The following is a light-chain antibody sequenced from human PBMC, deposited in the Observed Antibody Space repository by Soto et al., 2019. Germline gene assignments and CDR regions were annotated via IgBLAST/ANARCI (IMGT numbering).Light chain of an antibody. CDR3: QSYDSSGGVV. J-gene: IGLJ2*01. CDR2: GNT. V-gene: IGLV1-40*01. Sequence: QPVLTQPPSVSGAPGQRVTISCTGSSSNIGADYDVQWYQQLPGTAPKLLIYGNTNRPSGVSDRFSGSKSGTSASLAITGLQSEDEAGYYCQSYDSSGGVVFGGGTKLTVL. CDR1: SSNIGADYD.